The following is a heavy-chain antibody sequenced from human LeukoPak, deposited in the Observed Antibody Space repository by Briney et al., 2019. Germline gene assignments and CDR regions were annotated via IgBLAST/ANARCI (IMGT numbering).Heavy chain of an antibody. CDR1: GYTFTSYA. CDR3: ARQTVRGVIGFDP. D-gene: IGHD3-10*01. CDR2: INAGNGNT. J-gene: IGHJ5*02. Sequence: ASVKVSCKASGYTFTSYAMHWVRQAPGQSLEWMGWINAGNGNTKYSQKFQGRVTITRDTSASTAYMELSSLRSEDTAVYYCARQTVRGVIGFDPWGQGTLVTVSS. V-gene: IGHV1-3*01.